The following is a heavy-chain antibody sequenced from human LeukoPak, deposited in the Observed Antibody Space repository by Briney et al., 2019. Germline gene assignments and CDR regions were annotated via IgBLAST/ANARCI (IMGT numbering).Heavy chain of an antibody. CDR3: ARPGGYAFDI. J-gene: IGHJ3*02. V-gene: IGHV4-38-2*01. D-gene: IGHD3-10*01. CDR2: IYHSGST. CDR1: GYSISSGYY. Sequence: SETLSLTXAVSGYSISSGYYWGWIRQPPGKGLEWIGGIYHSGSTYYNPSLKSRVTISVDTSKNQFSLKLSSVTAADTAVYYCARPGGYAFDIWGQGTMVTVSS.